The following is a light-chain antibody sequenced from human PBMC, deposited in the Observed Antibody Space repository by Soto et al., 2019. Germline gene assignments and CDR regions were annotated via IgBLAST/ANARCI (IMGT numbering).Light chain of an antibody. J-gene: IGKJ2*01. CDR2: GAS. CDR3: QQSYNTLYT. CDR1: RNINRS. Sequence: DIQMTQSPSSLSASVGDRVTITCRASRNINRSFNWYQQKLGKAPELLIYGASSLQSWVPSRFSGSGSGTDFTLSISSLQPEDFATYYCQQSYNTLYTFGQGTNLEIK. V-gene: IGKV1-39*01.